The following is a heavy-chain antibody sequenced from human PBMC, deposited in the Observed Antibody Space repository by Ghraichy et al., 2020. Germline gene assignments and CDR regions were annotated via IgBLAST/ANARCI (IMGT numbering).Heavy chain of an antibody. CDR3: ARDFLGSQWLLGY. V-gene: IGHV1-46*01. CDR1: GYTFTNYY. CDR2: INPLGGTT. D-gene: IGHD3-22*01. J-gene: IGHJ4*02. Sequence: ASVKVSCKASGYTFTNYYIHWVRQAPGQGHEWMGVINPLGGTTKYAQKFQGRVTMTTDTSTGTVYMELSSLRSEDTAFYYCARDFLGSQWLLGYWGQGTLVTASS.